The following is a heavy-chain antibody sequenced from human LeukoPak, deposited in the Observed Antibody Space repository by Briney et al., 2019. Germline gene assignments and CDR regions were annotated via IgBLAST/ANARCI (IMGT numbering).Heavy chain of an antibody. V-gene: IGHV4-34*01. J-gene: IGHJ3*02. CDR2: INHSGST. CDR3: ARWVRYFDWLPYDAFDI. Sequence: SETLSLTRAVYGGSFSGYYWSWIRQPPGKGLEWIGEINHSGSTNYNPSLKSRVTISVDTSKNQFSLKLSSVTAADTAVYYCARWVRYFDWLPYDAFDIWGQGTMVTVSS. CDR1: GGSFSGYY. D-gene: IGHD3-9*01.